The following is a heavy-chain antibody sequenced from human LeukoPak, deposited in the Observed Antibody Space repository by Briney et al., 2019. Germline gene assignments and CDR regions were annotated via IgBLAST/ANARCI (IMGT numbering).Heavy chain of an antibody. J-gene: IGHJ5*02. V-gene: IGHV4-34*01. CDR2: INHSGSA. CDR1: GGSFSGYY. Sequence: SETLSLTCAVYGGSFSGYYWSWIRQPPGKGLEWIGEINHSGSANYNPSLKSRVTISVDTSKNQFSLKLSSVTAADTAVYYCARDHIWGGYLNWFDPWGQGTLVTVSS. CDR3: ARDHIWGGYLNWFDP. D-gene: IGHD2-15*01.